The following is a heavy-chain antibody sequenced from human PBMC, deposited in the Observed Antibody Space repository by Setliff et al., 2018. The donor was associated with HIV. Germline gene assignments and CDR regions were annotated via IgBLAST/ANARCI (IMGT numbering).Heavy chain of an antibody. D-gene: IGHD2-21*01. CDR1: GDSISSGAYY. CDR3: ARETYYYYMDV. CDR2: IYYSGTT. Sequence: SETLSLTCTVSGDSISSGAYYWSWIRHHPGKGLEWIGYIYYSGTTYYNPSLKSRFVISRDTSKNEFSLKVYSVTAADTAMYYCARETYYYYMDVWGKGTTVTV. J-gene: IGHJ6*03. V-gene: IGHV4-31*03.